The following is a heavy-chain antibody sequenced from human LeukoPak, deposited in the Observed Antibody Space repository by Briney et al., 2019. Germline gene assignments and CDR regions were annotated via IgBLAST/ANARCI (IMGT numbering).Heavy chain of an antibody. CDR3: AKVDCSTVSCFRFFDS. D-gene: IGHD2-2*01. Sequence: PGGSLRLSCAASGFTFDDHTMHWVRQVPGKGLEWVSGIGWSGGGAVYSDSVKGRFTISRDNAKNSLYLQMDSLRPEDTALYYCAKVDCSTVSCFRFFDSWGQGSLVTVSS. V-gene: IGHV3-9*01. CDR1: GFTFDDHT. CDR2: IGWSGGGA. J-gene: IGHJ4*02.